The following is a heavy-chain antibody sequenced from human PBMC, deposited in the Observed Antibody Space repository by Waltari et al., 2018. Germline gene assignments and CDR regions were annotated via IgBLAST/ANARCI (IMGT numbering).Heavy chain of an antibody. D-gene: IGHD4-17*01. CDR2: ISGSGGSI. CDR3: ARDKGGERRLRSDYFYAMDV. J-gene: IGHJ6*02. CDR1: GFTFSSYA. V-gene: IGHV3-23*04. Sequence: EVQLVESGGGLVQPGGSLRLSCAASGFTFSSYAMSWVRQAPGKGLEWVSAISGSGGSIGYADSVKGRFTISRDNAKNSLYLQITGLSSEDTALYYCARDKGGERRLRSDYFYAMDVWGQGTAVIVSS.